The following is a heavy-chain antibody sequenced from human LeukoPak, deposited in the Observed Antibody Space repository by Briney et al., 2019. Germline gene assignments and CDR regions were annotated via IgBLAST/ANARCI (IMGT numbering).Heavy chain of an antibody. Sequence: KASETLSLTCTVSGGSISSYYWSWIRQPPGKGLKWIGYIYYSGSTNYNPSLKSRVTISVDTSKNQFSLKLSSVTAADTAVYYCARVKNSGYDQYYFDYWGQGTLVTVSS. CDR2: IYYSGST. CDR1: GGSISSYY. V-gene: IGHV4-59*01. J-gene: IGHJ4*02. D-gene: IGHD5-12*01. CDR3: ARVKNSGYDQYYFDY.